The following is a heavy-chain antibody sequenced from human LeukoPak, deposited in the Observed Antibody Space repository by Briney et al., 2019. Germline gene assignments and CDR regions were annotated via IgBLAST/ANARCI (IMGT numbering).Heavy chain of an antibody. V-gene: IGHV1-18*01. CDR2: ISPYNGNT. CDR3: ARGRSITIFGVVIDAFDI. CDR1: GDTFSKYG. J-gene: IGHJ3*02. Sequence: ASVKVSCKASGDTFSKYGISWVRQAPGQGLEWMGWISPYNGNTNYAQNLQDRVTMTTDTSTSTVHMELRSLRSDDTAVYYCARGRSITIFGVVIDAFDIWGQGTTVTVSS. D-gene: IGHD3-3*01.